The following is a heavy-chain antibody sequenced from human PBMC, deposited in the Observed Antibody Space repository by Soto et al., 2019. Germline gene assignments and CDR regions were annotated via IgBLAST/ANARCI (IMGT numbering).Heavy chain of an antibody. CDR3: ADHLALVELRDY. Sequence: GGSLRLSCAASGFTFSSYAMSWVRQAPGKGLEWVSAISGSGGSTYYADSVKGRFTISRDNSKNTLYLQMNSLRAEDTAVYYCADHLALVELRDYWGQGTLVTVSS. CDR2: ISGSGGST. D-gene: IGHD2-8*02. CDR1: GFTFSSYA. J-gene: IGHJ4*02. V-gene: IGHV3-23*01.